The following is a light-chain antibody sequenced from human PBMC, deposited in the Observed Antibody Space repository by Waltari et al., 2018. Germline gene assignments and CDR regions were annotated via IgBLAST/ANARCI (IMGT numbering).Light chain of an antibody. V-gene: IGKV2-29*02. Sequence: DVVMTQTPFSLSVTPGQPASIPCKSSQSLLYSDGKTSLYWYLQKPGQSPHLLIYEVSSRVSGVPDRFSGSGSGTDFTLKISRVEAEDVGVYYCMQAIHLPLTFGGGTKVEIK. CDR2: EVS. J-gene: IGKJ4*01. CDR3: MQAIHLPLT. CDR1: QSLLYSDGKTS.